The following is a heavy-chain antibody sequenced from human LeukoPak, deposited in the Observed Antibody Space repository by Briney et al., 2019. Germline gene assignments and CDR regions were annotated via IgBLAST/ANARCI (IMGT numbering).Heavy chain of an antibody. CDR3: ARAYSYAFEP. D-gene: IGHD5-18*01. CDR1: GFTFSSNW. CDR2: VKQDGSET. Sequence: GGSLRLSCAASGFTFSSNWMSWVRQAPGKGLEWVANVKQDGSETYYVDSVKGRFTISRDNAKNSLFLQMNTLRVEDTAVYYRARAYSYAFEPWGQGTLVTVSS. J-gene: IGHJ5*02. V-gene: IGHV3-7*04.